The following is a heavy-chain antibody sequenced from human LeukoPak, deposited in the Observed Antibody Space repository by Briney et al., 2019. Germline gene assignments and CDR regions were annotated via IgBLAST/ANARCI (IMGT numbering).Heavy chain of an antibody. Sequence: GGSLRLSCAASGFTFSSYSMNWVRQAPGKGLEWVSSISSSSSYIYCADSVKGRFTISRDNAKNSLYLQMNSLRAEDTAVYYCARDRAGSFDYWSQGTLVTVSS. V-gene: IGHV3-21*01. J-gene: IGHJ4*02. CDR1: GFTFSSYS. CDR3: ARDRAGSFDY. D-gene: IGHD1-26*01. CDR2: ISSSSSYI.